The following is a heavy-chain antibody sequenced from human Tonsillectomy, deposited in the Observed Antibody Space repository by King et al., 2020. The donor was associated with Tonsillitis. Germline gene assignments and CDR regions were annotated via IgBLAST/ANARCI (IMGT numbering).Heavy chain of an antibody. CDR2: ISGDGGST. CDR1: GFTFDDYA. D-gene: IGHD3-10*01. J-gene: IGHJ3*02. CDR3: AKDYYGSGTYYNPFDM. V-gene: IGHV3-43*02. Sequence: VQLVESGGGVVQPGGSLRLSCAASGFTFDDYAMHWVRQAPGKGLECVSLISGDGGSTYYADSVKGRFTISRDNSKNSLYLQMNSLRTEDTALYYCAKDYYGSGTYYNPFDMWGQGTMVTVSS.